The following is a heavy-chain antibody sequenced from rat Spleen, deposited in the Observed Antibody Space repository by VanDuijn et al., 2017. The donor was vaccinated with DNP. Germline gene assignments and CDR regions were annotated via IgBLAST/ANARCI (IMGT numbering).Heavy chain of an antibody. CDR1: GFTFNKYW. J-gene: IGHJ4*01. CDR3: ARATYYYSSWAMDA. D-gene: IGHD1-2*01. Sequence: EVQLVESGGDLVHPGRSLKLSCVASGFTFNKYWMTWIRQVPGKGLEWVASIISSGGSTYYPDSVKGRFTISRDNAKNTLYLQINSLRSEDTATYYCARATYYYSSWAMDAWGQGTSVTVS. CDR2: IISSGGST. V-gene: IGHV5-31*01.